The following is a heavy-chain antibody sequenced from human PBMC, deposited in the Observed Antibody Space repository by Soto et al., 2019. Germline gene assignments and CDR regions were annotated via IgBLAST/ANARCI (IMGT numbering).Heavy chain of an antibody. J-gene: IGHJ4*02. V-gene: IGHV3-7*01. CDR2: IKQDGSEK. CDR3: ARGLREVDY. Sequence: GGSLRLSCAASGFTFTSYWMSWVRQTPGKGLEWVANIKQDGSEKYYVDSVKGRFTISRDNAKNSLYLQMNSLRAEDTAVYYGARGLREVDYWGQGTLVTVSS. CDR1: GFTFTSYW.